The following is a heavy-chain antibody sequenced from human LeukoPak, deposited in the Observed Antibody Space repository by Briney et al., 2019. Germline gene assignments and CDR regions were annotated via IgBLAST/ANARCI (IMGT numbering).Heavy chain of an antibody. J-gene: IGHJ4*02. Sequence: GGSLRLSCAASGFTFSSYGMHWVRQAPGKGLEWVSFISGTGGSTYYADSVRGRFTISRDNSKNTLFLQMNSLRAEDTAVYYCARFPYDSSGLDYWGQGTLVTVSS. D-gene: IGHD3-22*01. V-gene: IGHV3-23*01. CDR1: GFTFSSYG. CDR3: ARFPYDSSGLDY. CDR2: ISGTGGST.